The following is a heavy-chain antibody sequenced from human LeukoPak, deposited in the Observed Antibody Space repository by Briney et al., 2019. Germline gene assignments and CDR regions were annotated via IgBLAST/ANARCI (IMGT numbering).Heavy chain of an antibody. J-gene: IGHJ6*02. CDR1: GFTFSSYT. CDR2: ISSSSTYI. CDR3: AKDLPGITIFGVVYYYYGMDV. D-gene: IGHD3-3*01. V-gene: IGHV3-21*04. Sequence: GGSLRLSCAASGFTFSSYTMNWVRQAPGKGLEWVSSISSSSTYIYYADSVKGRFTISRDNAKNSLYLQMNSLRAEDTAVYYCAKDLPGITIFGVVYYYYGMDVWGQGTTVTVSS.